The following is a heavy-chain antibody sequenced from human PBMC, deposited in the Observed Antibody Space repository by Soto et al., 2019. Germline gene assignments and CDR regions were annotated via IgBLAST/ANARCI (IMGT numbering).Heavy chain of an antibody. CDR2: IIPIFGTT. J-gene: IGHJ6*02. CDR1: GGTFSYYA. CDR3: ARIILRDIAGLPAGLLPTKNYYFGMDV. Sequence: QVQLVQSGAEVKKPGASVKVSCKASGGTFSYYAISWVRQAPGQGLDWMGGIIPIFGTTLYAQKFEGRITITADESTSTAYMELSGLRSEDTAVYYCARIILRDIAGLPAGLLPTKNYYFGMDVWGQGTTATVSS. D-gene: IGHD6-19*01. V-gene: IGHV1-69*01.